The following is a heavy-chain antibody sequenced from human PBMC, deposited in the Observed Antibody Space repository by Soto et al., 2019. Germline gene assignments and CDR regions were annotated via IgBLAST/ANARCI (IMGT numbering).Heavy chain of an antibody. CDR3: AREGRNFDY. CDR2: INPIFGTP. Sequence: SVKVSCKASGGTFSSYAISWVRQAPGQGLEWMGGINPIFGTPHYAQKYQGRVTITADTFTNTAYMELTRLTSDDTAVYFCAREGRNFDYWGQGTLVTVSS. CDR1: GGTFSSYA. V-gene: IGHV1-69*06. J-gene: IGHJ4*02.